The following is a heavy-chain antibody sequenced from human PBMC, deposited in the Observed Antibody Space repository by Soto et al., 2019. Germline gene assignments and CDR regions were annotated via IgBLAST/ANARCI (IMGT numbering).Heavy chain of an antibody. V-gene: IGHV3-48*04. CDR2: IRSSSSTI. CDR1: GFTFSSYS. CDR3: ARDSAYSSSWYVYYYGMDV. D-gene: IGHD6-13*01. Sequence: GESLKIPCAASGFTFSSYSMNWVRQAPGKGLERVSYIRSSSSTIYYADTVKGRFTISRDNAKNSVYLQKNSLRAEDTAMYYCARDSAYSSSWYVYYYGMDVWGQGTTVTVSS. J-gene: IGHJ6*02.